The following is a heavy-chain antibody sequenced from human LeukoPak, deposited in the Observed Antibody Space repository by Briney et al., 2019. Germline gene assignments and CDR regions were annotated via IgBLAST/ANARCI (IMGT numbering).Heavy chain of an antibody. Sequence: GESLKISCKGSGYRFTNYWIGWVRQMPGKGLEWMGLVYPGDSDTRYSPSFQGQVTISADRSISTAYLQWSSLKASDTAMYYCVRHDYRDGYPSPPVFQHWGQGTLVTVSS. CDR1: GYRFTNYW. J-gene: IGHJ1*01. CDR2: VYPGDSDT. CDR3: VRHDYRDGYPSPPVFQH. V-gene: IGHV5-51*01. D-gene: IGHD5-24*01.